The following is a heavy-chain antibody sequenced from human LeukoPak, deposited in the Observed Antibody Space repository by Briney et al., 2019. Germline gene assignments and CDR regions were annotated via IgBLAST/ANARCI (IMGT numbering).Heavy chain of an antibody. CDR1: GGSISSYY. Sequence: SETLSLTCTVSGGSISSYYWSWIRQPPGKGLEWIGYIYYGGSTNYNPSLKSRVTISVDTSKNQFSLKLSSVTAADTAVYYCARDTAAGRTPFDYWGQGTLVTVSS. D-gene: IGHD6-13*01. J-gene: IGHJ4*02. CDR3: ARDTAAGRTPFDY. V-gene: IGHV4-59*01. CDR2: IYYGGST.